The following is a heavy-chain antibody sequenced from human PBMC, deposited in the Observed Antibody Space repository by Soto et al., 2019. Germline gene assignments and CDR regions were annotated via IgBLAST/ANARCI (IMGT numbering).Heavy chain of an antibody. CDR1: GGSINNGGYY. Sequence: PSETLSLTCTVSGGSINNGGYYWSWIRQHPGKGLEWIGYIFYSGSTYYNPSLKSRVTISVDTSKSQFSLKLSSVTAADTAVYYCTCIFSGGYGYGFYYYGMDVWGQGTTVTV. CDR3: TCIFSGGYGYGFYYYGMDV. V-gene: IGHV4-31*08. CDR2: IFYSGST. J-gene: IGHJ6*02. D-gene: IGHD5-18*01.